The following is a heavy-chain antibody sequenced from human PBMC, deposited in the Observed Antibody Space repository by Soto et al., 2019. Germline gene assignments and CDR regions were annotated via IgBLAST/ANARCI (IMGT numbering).Heavy chain of an antibody. D-gene: IGHD6-13*01. CDR1: GVTFSKYA. J-gene: IGHJ6*02. CDR3: ARSRAAAPPRVGMDV. Sequence: SVRVSCKASGVTFSKYAISWVRQAPGQGLEWMGGIIPFFQTPNYAQKYQGRVTITADESATTAYMEMRSLRSEDTAVYYCARSRAAAPPRVGMDVWGQGTTVPVSS. V-gene: IGHV1-69*13. CDR2: IIPFFQTP.